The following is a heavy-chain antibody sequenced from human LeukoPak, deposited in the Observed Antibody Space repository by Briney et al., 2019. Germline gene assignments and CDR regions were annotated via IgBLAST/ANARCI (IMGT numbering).Heavy chain of an antibody. V-gene: IGHV3-23*01. CDR2: ISGSGDST. CDR1: GFTFSGNS. J-gene: IGHJ4*02. Sequence: GGSLRLSCAASGFTFSGNSMTWVRQTPGKGLEWVSGISGSGDSTFYADSVKGRFTISRDNSRNTLYLQMSSLRPEDTAVYYCTKWSGFGDDWGQGTLVTVSS. D-gene: IGHD3-10*01. CDR3: TKWSGFGDD.